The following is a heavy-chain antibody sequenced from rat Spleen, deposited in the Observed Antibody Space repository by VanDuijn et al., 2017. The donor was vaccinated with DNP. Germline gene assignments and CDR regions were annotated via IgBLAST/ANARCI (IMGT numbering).Heavy chain of an antibody. CDR3: TSIRN. D-gene: IGHD1-10*01. V-gene: IGHV2-1*01. CDR2: IWSDGST. Sequence: QVQVKESGPGLVQSSQTLSLTCTVSGFSLTTNGVSWVRQPPGKGLEWMGTIWSDGSTDCNSALKSRLSISRDTSKSQVFLKMNSLQIEDTAIYFCTSIRNWGQGTLVTVSS. J-gene: IGHJ3*01. CDR1: GFSLTTNG.